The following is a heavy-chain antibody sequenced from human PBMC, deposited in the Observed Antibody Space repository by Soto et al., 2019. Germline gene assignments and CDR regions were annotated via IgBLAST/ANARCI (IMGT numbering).Heavy chain of an antibody. CDR2: MYYSGTS. V-gene: IGHV4-39*01. Sequence: SETLSLTCTVSGGSISDDTYYWGWIRQPPGKGLEWIGSMYYSGTSSYNPSLKSRVSMSVDTSKKQFSLRLASVTAADTAVYYCVRSEATALDYWGQGTLVTVSS. CDR1: GGSISDDTYY. J-gene: IGHJ4*02. CDR3: VRSEATALDY.